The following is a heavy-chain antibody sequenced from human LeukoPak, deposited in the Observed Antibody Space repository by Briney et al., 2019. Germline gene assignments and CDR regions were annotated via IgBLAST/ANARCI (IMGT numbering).Heavy chain of an antibody. V-gene: IGHV1-69*05. Sequence: SVKDSCKASGGTFRSYAITWVGQAPGQGLEWMGRIIPIFGTANSAQKFQGRVTITTDESTSTACMELSTVRADDTAVYYCARERPPGDSSNWFLEGYFDIWGQGTLVTVSS. D-gene: IGHD6-13*01. CDR3: ARERPPGDSSNWFLEGYFDI. J-gene: IGHJ4*02. CDR2: IIPIFGTA. CDR1: GGTFRSYA.